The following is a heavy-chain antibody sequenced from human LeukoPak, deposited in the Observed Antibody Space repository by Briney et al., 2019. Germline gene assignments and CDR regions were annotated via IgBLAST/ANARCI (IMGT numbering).Heavy chain of an antibody. V-gene: IGHV1-2*02. J-gene: IGHJ4*02. CDR1: RYTFTGYY. D-gene: IGHD5-12*01. Sequence: SSVKVSCKPSRYTFTGYYMHGVGQAPGQGRAWMGWINPNRGGTNYPQKFQGGVTMTRDTSISTAYMELRRLRSDDTAVYYCARDYSGYDYWGQGTLVTVSS. CDR3: ARDYSGYDY. CDR2: INPNRGGT.